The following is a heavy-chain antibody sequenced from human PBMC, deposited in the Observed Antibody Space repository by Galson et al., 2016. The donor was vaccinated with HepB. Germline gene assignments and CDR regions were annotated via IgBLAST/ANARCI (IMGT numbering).Heavy chain of an antibody. J-gene: IGHJ3*02. V-gene: IGHV3-74*01. Sequence: SLRLSCAASGFTFSTYWMHWVRQAPGKGLVYVSRINSDGSSTTYADSVKGRFTISRDNAKNTLYLQMNYLRAEDTAMYYCARARIAALGTGAFDMWGQGTMVTVSS. CDR1: GFTFSTYW. CDR3: ARARIAALGTGAFDM. CDR2: INSDGSST. D-gene: IGHD6-13*01.